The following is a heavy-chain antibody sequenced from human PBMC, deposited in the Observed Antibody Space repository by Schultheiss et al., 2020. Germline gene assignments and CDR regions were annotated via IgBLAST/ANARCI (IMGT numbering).Heavy chain of an antibody. CDR1: GFTFSSYG. J-gene: IGHJ3*02. CDR2: ISSDGSNK. D-gene: IGHD5-24*01. Sequence: GGSLRLSCAASGFTFSSYGMHWVRQAPGKGLEWVGVISSDGSNKYYADSLKGRFTISRDNAKNSLYLQMNSLRAEDTAVYYCARRDGDAFDIWGQGTRVTGSS. V-gene: IGHV3-30*03. CDR3: ARRDGDAFDI.